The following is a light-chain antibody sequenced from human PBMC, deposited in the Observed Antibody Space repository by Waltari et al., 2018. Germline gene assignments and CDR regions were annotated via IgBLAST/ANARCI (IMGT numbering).Light chain of an antibody. CDR2: WAS. V-gene: IGKV4-1*01. J-gene: IGKJ1*01. Sequence: DIVMTQSPDSLAVSLGERATINRKSTQSVLYSSNNKNYLTWYQQKPGQPPKLRIYWASTRESGVPDRFSGSGSGTDFTLTISSLQAEDVAVYYCQQYYSSPPTFGQGTKVEIK. CDR3: QQYYSSPPT. CDR1: QSVLYSSNNKNY.